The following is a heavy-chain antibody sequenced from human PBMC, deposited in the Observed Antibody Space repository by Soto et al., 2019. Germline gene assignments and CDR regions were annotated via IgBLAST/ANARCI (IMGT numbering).Heavy chain of an antibody. CDR1: GYTFTSYG. J-gene: IGHJ4*02. D-gene: IGHD2-2*01. V-gene: IGHV1-18*01. CDR3: AREARCSSTRCPFYY. Sequence: QVQLVQSGAEVKKPGASVKVSCKASGYTFTSYGISWVRQAPGQGLEWMGWISAYNGNTNYAQNLQGRVTMTTDTSTRTAYMDLRSLRSDDTAVYYCAREARCSSTRCPFYYWGQGTLVTVSS. CDR2: ISAYNGNT.